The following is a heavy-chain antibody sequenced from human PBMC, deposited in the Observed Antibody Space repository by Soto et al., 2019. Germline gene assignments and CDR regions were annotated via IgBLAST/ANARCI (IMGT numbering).Heavy chain of an antibody. J-gene: IGHJ6*03. Sequence: SETLSLTCTVSGGSISSGGYYWSWIRQHPGKGLEWIGYIYYSGSTYYNPSLKSRVTISVDTSKNQFSLKLSSVTAADTAVYYCARDMRLYCSSTSCYGDYYYYYYMDVWGKGTTVTVSS. CDR2: IYYSGST. V-gene: IGHV4-31*03. D-gene: IGHD2-2*01. CDR3: ARDMRLYCSSTSCYGDYYYYYYMDV. CDR1: GGSISSGGYY.